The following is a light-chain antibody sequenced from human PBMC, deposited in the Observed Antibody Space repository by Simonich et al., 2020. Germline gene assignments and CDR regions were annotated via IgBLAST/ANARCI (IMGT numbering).Light chain of an antibody. V-gene: IGLV2-14*01. J-gene: IGLJ2*01. CDR2: DVR. CDR1: SSDVGGYNY. CDR3: SSYTSSSTVV. Sequence: QSALTQPASVSGSPGPSITISCTGTSSDVGGYNYVSWYQQHPGNAPKLMIYDVRKRPSGVSNRFSGSKSGNTASLTISGLQAEDEADYYCSSYTSSSTVVFGGGTKLTVL.